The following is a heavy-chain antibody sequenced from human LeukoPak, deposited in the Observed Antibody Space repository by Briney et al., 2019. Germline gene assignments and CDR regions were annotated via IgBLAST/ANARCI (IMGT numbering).Heavy chain of an antibody. J-gene: IGHJ4*02. CDR2: IRGSGGST. V-gene: IGHV3-23*01. Sequence: DPGGSLRLSCAPSGFTFSSYAMSWARQAPGKGLEWVSAIRGSGGSTYYADSGKGRFTISRDNSKNTLYLQMNSLRAEDTAVYYCAKVPGPAQYSSPPGGAFDYWGQGTLVTVSS. CDR3: AKVPGPAQYSSPPGGAFDY. CDR1: GFTFSSYA. D-gene: IGHD2-8*02.